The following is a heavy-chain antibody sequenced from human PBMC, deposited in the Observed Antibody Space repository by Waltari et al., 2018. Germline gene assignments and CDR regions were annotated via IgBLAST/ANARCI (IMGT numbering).Heavy chain of an antibody. CDR3: AKMAAKVGAHDAFDI. CDR2: IYANGNT. Sequence: QVQLQESGPGLVKPSETLSLTCTVSGGSVDSFYWSWIRQPAGKGLEWIGRIYANGNTNYIPSLTTRVTMSEDMSKNEVSLTLTSVTSAATAVYYCAKMAAKVGAHDAFDIWGQGTMVIVSS. D-gene: IGHD1-26*01. CDR1: GGSVDSFY. V-gene: IGHV4-4*07. J-gene: IGHJ3*02.